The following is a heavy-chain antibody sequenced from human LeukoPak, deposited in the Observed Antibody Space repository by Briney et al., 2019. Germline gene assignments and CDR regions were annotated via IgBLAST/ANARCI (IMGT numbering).Heavy chain of an antibody. J-gene: IGHJ5*02. V-gene: IGHV1-69*02. CDR3: ARAPTFLGGFDP. CDR1: GGTFSSYT. Sequence: SVKVSCKASGGTFSSYTISWVRQAPGQGLEWMGRIIPILGIANYAQKFQGRVTITADKSTSTAYMELSSPRSEDTAVYYCARAPTFLGGFDPWGQGTLVTVS. D-gene: IGHD3-16*01. CDR2: IIPILGIA.